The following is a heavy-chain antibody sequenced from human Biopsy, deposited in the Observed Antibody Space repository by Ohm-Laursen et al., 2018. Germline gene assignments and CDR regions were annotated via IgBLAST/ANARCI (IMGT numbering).Heavy chain of an antibody. CDR3: AKSLCSNPTCPGDAFDV. J-gene: IGHJ3*01. V-gene: IGHV1-2*02. CDR1: GYTFTGYY. D-gene: IGHD1-14*01. CDR2: VNPDSGVT. Sequence: ASVKVSCKTSGYTFTGYYLHWVRQAPGQGLEWMGWVNPDSGVTNFALKVQDRVTMTRDTSLNTAYLELSRLTSHDTAVYYCAKSLCSNPTCPGDAFDVGGKGTVVTATS.